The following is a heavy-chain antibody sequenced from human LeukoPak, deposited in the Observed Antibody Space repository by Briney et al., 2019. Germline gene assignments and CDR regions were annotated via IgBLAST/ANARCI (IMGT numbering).Heavy chain of an antibody. CDR3: AKGVGTNKGGYYFDY. V-gene: IGHV3-23*01. Sequence: PGGSLRLSCAASGFAFSSFAMSWVRQAPGKGLDWVSSICGSGGSTYYADSVKGRFTISRDSSKNTLYLQMNSLRAEDTAVYYCAKGVGTNKGGYYFDYWGQGTPVTVSS. D-gene: IGHD1-26*01. J-gene: IGHJ4*02. CDR2: ICGSGGST. CDR1: GFAFSSFA.